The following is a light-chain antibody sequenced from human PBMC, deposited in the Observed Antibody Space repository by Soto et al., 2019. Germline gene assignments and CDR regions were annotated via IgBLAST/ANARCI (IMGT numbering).Light chain of an antibody. CDR2: EVS. CDR1: SSDVGGYNY. CDR3: SSYPSRGNPDYV. J-gene: IGLJ1*01. V-gene: IGLV2-14*01. Sequence: QSALTQPASVSGSPGQSITISCTGTSSDVGGYNYVSWYQQHPGKAPKLMIYEVSNRPSGVPNRFSGSKSGNTASLTISGLQAEAEADYYCSSYPSRGNPDYVFGSGTNLTVL.